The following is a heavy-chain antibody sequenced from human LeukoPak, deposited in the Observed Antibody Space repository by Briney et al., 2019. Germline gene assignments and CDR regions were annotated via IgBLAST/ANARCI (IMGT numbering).Heavy chain of an antibody. CDR3: ARSAYCGGDCYDHFDY. CDR1: GGTFSSYA. J-gene: IGHJ4*02. V-gene: IGHV1-69*10. D-gene: IGHD2-21*02. CDR2: IIPIFGIA. Sequence: GASVTVSCKASGGTFSSYAISWVRQAPGPGLEWMGGIIPIFGIANYAQKFQGRVTITADKSTSTAYMEPSSLRSEDTAVYYCARSAYCGGDCYDHFDYWGQGTLVTVSS.